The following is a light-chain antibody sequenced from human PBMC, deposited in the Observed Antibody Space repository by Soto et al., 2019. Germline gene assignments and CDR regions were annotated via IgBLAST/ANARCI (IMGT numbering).Light chain of an antibody. V-gene: IGLV6-57*04. CDR3: QSYDSRKHWV. CDR2: EDN. Sequence: NFMLTQPHSVSESPGKTVTISCTRSSGSIASNYVQWYQQRPGSAPTTVIYEDNQRPSGVPDRFSGSIDSSSNSASLTISGLKTEDEADYYCQSYDSRKHWVLGGGSKLTVL. CDR1: SGSIASNY. J-gene: IGLJ3*02.